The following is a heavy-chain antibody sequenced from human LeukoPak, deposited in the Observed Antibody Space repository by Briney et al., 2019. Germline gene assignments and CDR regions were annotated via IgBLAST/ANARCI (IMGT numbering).Heavy chain of an antibody. Sequence: SQTLSLTCTVSGGSISSGGYYWSWIRQHPGKGLEWIGYIYYSGSTYYNPSLKSRVTTSVDTSKNQFSLKLSSVTAADTAVYYCARVPAQAAAGYYFDYWGQGTLVTVSS. V-gene: IGHV4-31*03. CDR1: GGSISSGGYY. D-gene: IGHD6-13*01. J-gene: IGHJ4*02. CDR3: ARVPAQAAAGYYFDY. CDR2: IYYSGST.